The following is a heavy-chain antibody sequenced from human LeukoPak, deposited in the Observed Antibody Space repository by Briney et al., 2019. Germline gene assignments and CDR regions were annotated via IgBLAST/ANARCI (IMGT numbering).Heavy chain of an antibody. CDR2: INHSGST. CDR3: ARAGMVRGVRRRLNYFDY. Sequence: SETLSLTCAVYGGSFSGYYWSWIRQPPGKGLEWIGEINHSGSTNYNPSLKSRVTISVDTSKNQFSLKLSSVTAADTAVYYCARAGMVRGVRRRLNYFDYWGQGTLVTVSS. J-gene: IGHJ4*02. V-gene: IGHV4-34*01. D-gene: IGHD3-10*01. CDR1: GGSFSGYY.